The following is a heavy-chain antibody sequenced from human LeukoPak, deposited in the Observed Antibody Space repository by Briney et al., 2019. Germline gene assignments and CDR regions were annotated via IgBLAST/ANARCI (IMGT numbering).Heavy chain of an antibody. V-gene: IGHV1-18*04. Sequence: ASVKVSFKASGYTFTSYGISWVRQAPGQGLEWMGWISAYNGNTNYAQKLQGRVTMTTDTSTSTAYMELRSLRSDDTAVYYCARKWSATVTTGLTDYYFDYWGQGTLVTVSS. CDR2: ISAYNGNT. D-gene: IGHD4-17*01. CDR3: ARKWSATVTTGLTDYYFDY. CDR1: GYTFTSYG. J-gene: IGHJ4*02.